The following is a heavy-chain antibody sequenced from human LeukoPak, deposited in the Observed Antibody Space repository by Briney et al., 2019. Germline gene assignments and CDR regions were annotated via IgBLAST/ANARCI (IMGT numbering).Heavy chain of an antibody. V-gene: IGHV3-23*01. J-gene: IGHJ4*02. D-gene: IGHD2-2*01. CDR2: IIGGAGST. CDR1: GFSFSSHG. Sequence: GGTLRLSCAASGFSFSSHGMSWVRQAPRKGLDWVSGIIGGAGSTYYADSVKGRFTISGDNSKNTLFLQMNSLRAEDTAVYYCAHGAMYQLDYWGQGTLVTVSS. CDR3: AHGAMYQLDY.